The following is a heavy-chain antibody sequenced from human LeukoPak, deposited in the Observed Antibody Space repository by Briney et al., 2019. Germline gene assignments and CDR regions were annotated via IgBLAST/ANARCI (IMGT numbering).Heavy chain of an antibody. D-gene: IGHD1-26*01. CDR2: IYYSGST. V-gene: IGHV4-59*08. CDR3: ARQGGSYSVSRNRPPRIWYFDL. Sequence: SETLSLTCTVSGGSISSYYWSWIRQPPGKGLEWIGYIYYSGSTNYNPSLKSRVTISVDTSKNQFSLKLSSVTAADTAVYYCARQGGSYSVSRNRPPRIWYFDLWGRGTLVTVSS. J-gene: IGHJ2*01. CDR1: GGSISSYY.